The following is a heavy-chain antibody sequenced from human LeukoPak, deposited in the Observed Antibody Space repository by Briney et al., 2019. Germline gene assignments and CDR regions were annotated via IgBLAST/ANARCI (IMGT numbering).Heavy chain of an antibody. CDR1: GGSISSYY. V-gene: IGHV4-59*01. Sequence: SETLSLTCTVSGGSISSYYWSWLRQPPGKGLEWIGYIYYSGSTNYNPSLKSRVTISVDTSKNQFSLKLSSVTAADTAVYYCASFLLATAAFDIWGQGTMVTVSS. J-gene: IGHJ3*02. CDR3: ASFLLATAAFDI. D-gene: IGHD5-12*01. CDR2: IYYSGST.